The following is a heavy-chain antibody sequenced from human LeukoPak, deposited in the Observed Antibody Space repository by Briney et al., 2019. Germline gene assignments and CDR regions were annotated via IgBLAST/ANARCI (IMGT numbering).Heavy chain of an antibody. CDR2: INHSGST. CDR3: ARTTSGWYIRTSDY. D-gene: IGHD6-19*01. J-gene: IGHJ4*02. CDR1: RGSFSGYY. V-gene: IGHV4-34*01. Sequence: SETLSLTCAVYRGSFSGYYRSWIRQPQGKGLEWIGEINHSGSTNYNPSLKRRVTISVDTSKNKFSLKLSSVTAADTAVYYCARTTSGWYIRTSDYWGQGTLVTVSS.